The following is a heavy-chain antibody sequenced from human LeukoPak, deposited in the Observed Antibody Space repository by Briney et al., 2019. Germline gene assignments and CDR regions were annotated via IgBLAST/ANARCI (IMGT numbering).Heavy chain of an antibody. CDR1: GGSISSSSYY. D-gene: IGHD3-3*01. CDR2: IYYSGST. Sequence: PSETLSLTCTVSGGSISSSSYYWGWIRQPPGKGLEWIGSIYYSGSTYYNPSLKSRVTISVDTSKNQFSLKLSSVTAADTAVYYCAKPARITIFGVANWFDPWVQGTLVTVSS. V-gene: IGHV4-39*01. J-gene: IGHJ5*02. CDR3: AKPARITIFGVANWFDP.